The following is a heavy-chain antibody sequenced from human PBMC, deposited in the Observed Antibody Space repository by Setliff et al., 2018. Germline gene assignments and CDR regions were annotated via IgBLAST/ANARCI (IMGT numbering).Heavy chain of an antibody. CDR1: GGSVSSTSHY. CDR3: ARVDFTMIQGVLGL. Sequence: PSETLSLTCNVSGGSVSSTSHYWGWIRQPPGKGMEWIGSVYYSGYTYYNPSLQSRVTISVDMSKNQFSMKLTSVTAADTAVYYCARVDFTMIQGVLGLWGQGTRVTV. CDR2: VYYSGYT. V-gene: IGHV4-39*07. D-gene: IGHD3-10*01. J-gene: IGHJ1*01.